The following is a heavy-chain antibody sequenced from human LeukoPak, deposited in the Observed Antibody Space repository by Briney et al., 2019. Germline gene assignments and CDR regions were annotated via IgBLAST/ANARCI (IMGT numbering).Heavy chain of an antibody. Sequence: GGSLRLSCAASGFTFSSYSMNWVRQAPGKGLEWVSYISSSSSTIYYADSVKGRFTISRDNAKNSLYLQMNSLRAGDTAVYYCARVAAAGPVGYFQHWGQGTLVTVSS. D-gene: IGHD6-13*01. CDR2: ISSSSSTI. V-gene: IGHV3-48*01. J-gene: IGHJ1*01. CDR1: GFTFSSYS. CDR3: ARVAAAGPVGYFQH.